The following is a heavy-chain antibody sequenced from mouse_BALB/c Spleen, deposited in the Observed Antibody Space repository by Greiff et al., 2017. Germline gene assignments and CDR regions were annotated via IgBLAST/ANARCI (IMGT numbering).Heavy chain of an antibody. J-gene: IGHJ4*01. CDR1: GFTFSSFG. CDR3: ARIITTQLTYAMDY. D-gene: IGHD1-2*01. V-gene: IGHV5-17*02. CDR2: ISSGSSTI. Sequence: DVMLVESGGDLVKPGGSRKLSCAASGFTFSSFGMHWVRQAPEKGLEWVAYISSGSSTIYYADTVKGRFTISRDNPKNTLFLQMTSLRSEDTAMYYCARIITTQLTYAMDYWGQGTSVTVSS.